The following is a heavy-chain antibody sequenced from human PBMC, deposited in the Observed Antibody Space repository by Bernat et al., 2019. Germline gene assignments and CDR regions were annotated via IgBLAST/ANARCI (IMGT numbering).Heavy chain of an antibody. CDR2: IHYNGRT. J-gene: IGHJ2*01. V-gene: IGHV4-39*01. CDR1: GASIISNTHY. Sequence: QLQLQESGPGMVKPSETLSLTCSVSGASIISNTHYCGWVRQTPGKGLAWIGTIHYNGRTYNNPSLQSRLTMSVYTSRSSLSLMLLSVTATDTSSSYCARRSGIAAGGYGYWYFDLWGRGTHVTVSS. D-gene: IGHD6-25*01. CDR3: ARRSGIAAGGYGYWYFDL.